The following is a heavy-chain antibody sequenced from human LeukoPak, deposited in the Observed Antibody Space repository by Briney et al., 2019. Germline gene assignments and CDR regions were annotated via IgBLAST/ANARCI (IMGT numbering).Heavy chain of an antibody. D-gene: IGHD6-13*01. CDR3: IAAAGGYFDY. CDR2: IIPIFGTA. Sequence: ASVKVSCKASGGTFSSYAISWVRQAPGQGLEWMGGIIPIFGTANYAQKFQGRVTITTDESTSTAYMELSSLRSEDTAVYYCIAAAGGYFDYWGQGTLVTVSS. CDR1: GGTFSSYA. V-gene: IGHV1-69*05. J-gene: IGHJ4*02.